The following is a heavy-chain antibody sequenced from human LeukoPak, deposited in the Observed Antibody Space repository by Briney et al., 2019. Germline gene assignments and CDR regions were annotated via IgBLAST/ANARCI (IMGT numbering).Heavy chain of an antibody. V-gene: IGHV3-49*03. CDR2: IRSKAYGGTT. CDR3: TRQADTGYGDYSDY. J-gene: IGHJ4*02. D-gene: IGHD4-17*01. Sequence: GGSLGLSCTASGFTFGDYAMSWFRQAPGKGLEWVGFIRSKAYGGTTEYAASVKGRFTISRDDSKSIAYLQMNSLKTEDTAVYYCTRQADTGYGDYSDYWGQGTLVTVSS. CDR1: GFTFGDYA.